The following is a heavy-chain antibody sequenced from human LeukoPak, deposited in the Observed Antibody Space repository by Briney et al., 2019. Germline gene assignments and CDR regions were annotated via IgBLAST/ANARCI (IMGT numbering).Heavy chain of an antibody. CDR2: IKQDGSEK. Sequence: PGGSLRLSCAASGFTFSRYWMSWVRQAPGKGLEWVANIKQDGSEKYYVDSVKGRFTISRDNAKNSLYLQMNSLRAEDTAVYYCARDYWNDGDGGDHWGQGTLVSVSS. CDR1: GFTFSRYW. D-gene: IGHD1-1*01. V-gene: IGHV3-7*01. J-gene: IGHJ4*02. CDR3: ARDYWNDGDGGDH.